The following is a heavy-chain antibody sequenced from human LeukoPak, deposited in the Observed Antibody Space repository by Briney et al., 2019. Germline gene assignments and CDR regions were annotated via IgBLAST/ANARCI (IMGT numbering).Heavy chain of an antibody. CDR2: IYYSGST. Sequence: NSSETLSLTCTVSGGSISSYYWSWIRQPPGKGLEWIGYIYYSGSTNYNPSLKSRVTISVDTSKNQFSLKLSSVTAADTAVYYCARDFRGPWGQGTLVTVSS. J-gene: IGHJ5*02. D-gene: IGHD3-16*01. V-gene: IGHV4-59*01. CDR1: GGSISSYY. CDR3: ARDFRGP.